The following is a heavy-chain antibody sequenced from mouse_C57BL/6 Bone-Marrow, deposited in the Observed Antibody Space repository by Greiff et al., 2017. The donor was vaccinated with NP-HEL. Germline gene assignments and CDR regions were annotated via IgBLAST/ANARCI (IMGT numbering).Heavy chain of an antibody. CDR3: ARNMVTSYYAMDY. Sequence: QVQLQQPGAELVKPGASVKMSCKASGYTFTSYWITWVKQRPGQGLEWIGDIYPGSGSTNYNEKFKSKATLTVDTSSSTAYMQLSSLTSEDSAVYYCARNMVTSYYAMDYWGQGTSVTVSS. V-gene: IGHV1-55*01. CDR1: GYTFTSYW. J-gene: IGHJ4*01. D-gene: IGHD2-2*01. CDR2: IYPGSGST.